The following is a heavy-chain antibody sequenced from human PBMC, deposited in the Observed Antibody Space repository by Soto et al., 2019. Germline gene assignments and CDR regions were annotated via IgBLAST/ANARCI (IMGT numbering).Heavy chain of an antibody. CDR3: AIGGGDIQTHPPFDY. Sequence: EVQLVESGGGLVQPGGSLRLSCAASGFTFSSYWMSWVRQAPGRGLEWVANIKQDGSEKYYVDSVKGRFTISRDNAKNSLYLQMNSLRAEDTAVYYCAIGGGDIQTHPPFDYWGQGTLVTVSS. CDR1: GFTFSSYW. J-gene: IGHJ4*02. V-gene: IGHV3-7*05. D-gene: IGHD3-9*01. CDR2: IKQDGSEK.